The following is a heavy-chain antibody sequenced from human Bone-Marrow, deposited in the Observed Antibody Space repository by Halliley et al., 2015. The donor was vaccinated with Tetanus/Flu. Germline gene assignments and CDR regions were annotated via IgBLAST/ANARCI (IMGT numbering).Heavy chain of an antibody. CDR2: IRSSGNTA. Sequence: SLRLSCAASGFTFSSFEMNWVRQAPGKGLEWVSYIRSSGNTAYYADSVKGRFTISRDNAKQSLYLQMNSLRAEDTAVYYCESGGYSGFDWGDHGGHGSLVSIPP. J-gene: IGHJ4*01. V-gene: IGHV3-48*03. D-gene: IGHD5-12*01. CDR1: GFTFSSFE. CDR3: ESGGYSGFDWGDH.